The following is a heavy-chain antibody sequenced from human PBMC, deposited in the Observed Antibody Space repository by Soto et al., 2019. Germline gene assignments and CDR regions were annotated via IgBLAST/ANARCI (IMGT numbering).Heavy chain of an antibody. CDR3: ARGASGAFDI. V-gene: IGHV3-23*01. J-gene: IGHJ3*02. CDR2: ISGSGGST. CDR1: GFTFSSYA. D-gene: IGHD1-26*01. Sequence: PGGSLRLSCAASGFTFSSYAMSWVRQAPGKGLEWVSLISGSGGSTYYAGSVKGRFTISRDNSKNTLYLQMNSLRAEDTAVCYCARGASGAFDIWGQGTMVTVSS.